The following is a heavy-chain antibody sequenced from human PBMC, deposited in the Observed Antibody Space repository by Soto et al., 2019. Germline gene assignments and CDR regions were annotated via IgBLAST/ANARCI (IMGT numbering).Heavy chain of an antibody. J-gene: IGHJ4*02. D-gene: IGHD2-8*01. Sequence: GGSLRLSCAASGFTVSSNYMSWVRQAPGKGLEWVSVIYSGGSTYYADSVKGRFTISRDNSKNTLYLQMNSLRAEDTAVYYCASQGRYCTNGVCYKRPFYFDYWGQGTLVTVSS. CDR2: IYSGGST. CDR3: ASQGRYCTNGVCYKRPFYFDY. CDR1: GFTVSSNY. V-gene: IGHV3-53*01.